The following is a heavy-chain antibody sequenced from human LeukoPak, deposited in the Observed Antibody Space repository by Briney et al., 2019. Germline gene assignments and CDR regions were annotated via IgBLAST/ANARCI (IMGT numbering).Heavy chain of an antibody. CDR3: ARKRPNYFDY. CDR2: INWNSVNI. CDR1: GFAFHDYA. V-gene: IGHV3-9*01. Sequence: GGSLRLSCAASGFAFHDYAMHWVRQAPGKGLEWVSGINWNSVNIGYADSVKGRFTISRDNAKNSLYLQMNSLRAEDTALYYCARKRPNYFDYWGQGTLVTVSS. J-gene: IGHJ4*02.